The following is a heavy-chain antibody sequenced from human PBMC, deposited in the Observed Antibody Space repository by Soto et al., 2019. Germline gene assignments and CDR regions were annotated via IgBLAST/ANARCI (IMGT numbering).Heavy chain of an antibody. CDR2: IYYSGST. CDR3: ARDVGYCSGGSCSQGWFDP. CDR1: GGSISSYY. Sequence: SETLSLTCTVSGGSISSYYWSWIRQPPGKGLEWIGYIYYSGSTNYNPSLKSRVTISVDTSKNQFSLKLSSVTAADTAVYYCARDVGYCSGGSCSQGWFDPWGQGTLVTVSS. D-gene: IGHD2-15*01. J-gene: IGHJ5*02. V-gene: IGHV4-59*01.